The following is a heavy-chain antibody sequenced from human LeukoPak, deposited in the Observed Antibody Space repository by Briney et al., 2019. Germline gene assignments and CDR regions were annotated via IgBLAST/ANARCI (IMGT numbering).Heavy chain of an antibody. Sequence: ASVKVSCKASGGTFSSYAISWVRQAPGQGLEWMGGIIPIFGTANYAQKFQGRVTITRDTSASTAYMELSSLRSEDTAVYYCARAYGYNGFDIWGQGTMVTVSS. CDR1: GGTFSSYA. CDR2: IIPIFGTA. J-gene: IGHJ3*02. D-gene: IGHD5-12*01. V-gene: IGHV1-69*05. CDR3: ARAYGYNGFDI.